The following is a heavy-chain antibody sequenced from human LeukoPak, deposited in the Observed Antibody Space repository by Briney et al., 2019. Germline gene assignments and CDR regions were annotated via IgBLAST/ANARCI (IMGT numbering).Heavy chain of an antibody. CDR1: GGSISTNSYY. J-gene: IGHJ3*02. Sequence: PSETLSLTCTVSGGSISTNSYYWGWIRQPPGKGLEWIGSIFYSGTTYYNPSLKSRVTISVDTSKNQFSLKLSSVTAADTTVYYCAGRDPRNRDAFDIWGQGTMVTVCS. D-gene: IGHD1-14*01. CDR3: AGRDPRNRDAFDI. V-gene: IGHV4-39*01. CDR2: IFYSGTT.